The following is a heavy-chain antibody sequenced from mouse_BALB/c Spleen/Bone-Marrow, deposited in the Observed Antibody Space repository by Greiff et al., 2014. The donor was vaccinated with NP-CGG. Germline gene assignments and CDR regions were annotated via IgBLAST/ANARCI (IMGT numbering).Heavy chain of an antibody. D-gene: IGHD2-14*01. V-gene: IGHV1S130*01. CDR1: GYTFTSSW. CDR3: ARSYRFWYFDV. CDR2: IYPNSGNT. Sequence: QVQLQQSGSVLVRPGASVKLSCKASGYTFTSSWMHWVKQRPGQGLEWIGDIYPNSGNTNYNEKFRGKATLTVDTSSNTAYVDLSSLTTEDSAVYYCARSYRFWYFDVWGAGTTVTVSS. J-gene: IGHJ1*01.